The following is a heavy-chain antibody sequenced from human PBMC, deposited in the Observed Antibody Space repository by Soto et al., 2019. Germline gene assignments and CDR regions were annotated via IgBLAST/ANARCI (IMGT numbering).Heavy chain of an antibody. J-gene: IGHJ4*02. CDR1: GFTFSSHA. Sequence: PGGSLRLSCATSGFTFSSHAMSWVRQAPGKGLEWVSSISGSGGGTYYADSVKGRLTIFRDNSKNTLYLQMNSLRAEDTAVYYCAKNRGGYSGYENWGQGTLVTVSS. D-gene: IGHD5-12*01. CDR2: ISGSGGGT. CDR3: AKNRGGYSGYEN. V-gene: IGHV3-23*01.